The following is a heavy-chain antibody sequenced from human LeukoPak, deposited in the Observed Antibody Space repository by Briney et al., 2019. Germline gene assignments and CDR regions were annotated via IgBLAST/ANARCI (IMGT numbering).Heavy chain of an antibody. CDR2: IYSGGST. D-gene: IGHD5-12*01. J-gene: IGHJ4*02. CDR1: GFTVSSNY. Sequence: GGSLRLSCAASGFTVSSNYMSWVRQAPGKGLEWVSVIYSGGSTYYADSVKGRFTISRDNSKNTLYLQMNSLRAEDTAVYYYARAAESSGYDYYSDYWGQGTLVTVSS. CDR3: ARAAESSGYDYYSDY. V-gene: IGHV3-53*01.